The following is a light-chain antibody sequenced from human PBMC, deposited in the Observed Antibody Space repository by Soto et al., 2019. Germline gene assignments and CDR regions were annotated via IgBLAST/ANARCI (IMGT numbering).Light chain of an antibody. J-gene: IGKJ4*01. CDR3: QQSYSTPFT. CDR2: AAS. CDR1: QSISSY. V-gene: IGKV1-39*01. Sequence: DIQMTQSPSSLSASVGDRVIITCRASQSISSYLNWYQQKPGKAPKLLIYAASSLQSGVPSRFSGSGSGTDFTLTISSLQPEDFATYYCQQSYSTPFTFGGGTKVDIK.